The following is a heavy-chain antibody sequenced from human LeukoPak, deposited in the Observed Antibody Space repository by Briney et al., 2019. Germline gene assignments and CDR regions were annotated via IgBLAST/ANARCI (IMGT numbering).Heavy chain of an antibody. CDR1: GYTFTSYG. CDR2: ISAYNGNT. Sequence: ASVKVSCKASGYTFTSYGISWVRQAPGQGLEWMGWISAYNGNTNYAQKLQGRVTMTTDPSASTAYMELRNLRSDDTAVYYCARDRSGASWYFWGQGTLVTVSS. V-gene: IGHV1-18*01. CDR3: ARDRSGASWYF. J-gene: IGHJ4*02. D-gene: IGHD6-13*01.